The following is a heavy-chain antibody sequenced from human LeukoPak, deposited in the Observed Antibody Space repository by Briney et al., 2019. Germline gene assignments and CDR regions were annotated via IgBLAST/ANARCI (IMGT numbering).Heavy chain of an antibody. J-gene: IGHJ4*02. CDR2: INSDGSST. CDR1: GFTFSSFE. CDR3: ARDIVGATTGGY. Sequence: GGSLRLSCAASGFTFSSFEMNWVRQATGKGLVWVSRINSDGSSTSYADSVKGRFTISRDNAKNTLYLQMNSLRAEDTAVYYCARDIVGATTGGYWGQGTLVTVSS. D-gene: IGHD1-26*01. V-gene: IGHV3-74*01.